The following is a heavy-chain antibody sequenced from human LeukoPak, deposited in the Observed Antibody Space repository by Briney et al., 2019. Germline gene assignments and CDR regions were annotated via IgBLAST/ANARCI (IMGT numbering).Heavy chain of an antibody. V-gene: IGHV3-53*01. Sequence: GGSLRLSCAASGFTVSSNYMSWVRQAPGKGLEWVSVIYSGGSTYYADSVKGRFTISRDNSKNTLYLQMNSLRAEDTAVYYCARDRGGNSPQGPNYFDYWGQGTLVTVSS. J-gene: IGHJ4*02. CDR3: ARDRGGNSPQGPNYFDY. CDR2: IYSGGST. CDR1: GFTVSSNY. D-gene: IGHD4-23*01.